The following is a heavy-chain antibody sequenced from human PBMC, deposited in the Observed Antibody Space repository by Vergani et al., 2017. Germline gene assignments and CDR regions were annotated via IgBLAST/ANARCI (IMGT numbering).Heavy chain of an antibody. CDR3: ARAREGYCSSTSCRYYYFDY. CDR2: IYSGVST. J-gene: IGHJ4*02. CDR1: GFTVSSNY. D-gene: IGHD2-2*01. Sequence: EVQLVESGGGLVQPGGSLRLSCAASGFTVSSNYMSWVRQAPGKGLECVSVIYSGVSTYYADSVKGRFTLSRHNSKNTLYLQMNSLRAEDTAVYYCARAREGYCSSTSCRYYYFDYWGQGTLVTVSS. V-gene: IGHV3-53*04.